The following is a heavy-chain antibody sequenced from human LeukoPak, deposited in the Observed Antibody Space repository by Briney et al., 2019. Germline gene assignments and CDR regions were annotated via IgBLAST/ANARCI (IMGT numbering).Heavy chain of an antibody. Sequence: GGSLRLSCTASGFTFSSYSMNWVRQAPGKGLEWVSSISTSSSYIYYADSVKGRFTISRDNARNSLYLQMNTLRAEDTAVYYCARDGPMGYGDYYYYMDVWGKGTTVTISS. D-gene: IGHD5-12*01. CDR3: ARDGPMGYGDYYYYMDV. CDR2: ISTSSSYI. J-gene: IGHJ6*03. CDR1: GFTFSSYS. V-gene: IGHV3-21*01.